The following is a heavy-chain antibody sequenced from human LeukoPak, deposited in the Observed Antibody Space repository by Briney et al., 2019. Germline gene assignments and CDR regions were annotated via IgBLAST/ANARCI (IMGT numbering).Heavy chain of an antibody. CDR1: GGTSSSYA. J-gene: IGHJ4*02. Sequence: SVKVSRKASGGTSSSYAISWVRQAPGQGLEWMGRIIPIFGTANYAQKFQGRVTITTDESTSTAYMELSSLRSEDTAVYYCARGLNDYVDYWGQGTLVTVSS. D-gene: IGHD4/OR15-4a*01. CDR3: ARGLNDYVDY. CDR2: IIPIFGTA. V-gene: IGHV1-69*05.